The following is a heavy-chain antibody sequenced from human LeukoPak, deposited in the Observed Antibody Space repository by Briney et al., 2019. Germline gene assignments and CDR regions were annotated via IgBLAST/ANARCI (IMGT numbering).Heavy chain of an antibody. Sequence: GGSLRLSCAASGFSFSSYWMSWVRQAPGKGLEWVANIKQDGSEKYYVDSVKGRFTISRDNAKNSLYLQMNSLRAEDTAVYYCARAIRGGWFDYWGQGTLVTVSS. CDR2: IKQDGSEK. J-gene: IGHJ4*02. CDR3: ARAIRGGWFDY. V-gene: IGHV3-7*01. CDR1: GFSFSSYW. D-gene: IGHD6-19*01.